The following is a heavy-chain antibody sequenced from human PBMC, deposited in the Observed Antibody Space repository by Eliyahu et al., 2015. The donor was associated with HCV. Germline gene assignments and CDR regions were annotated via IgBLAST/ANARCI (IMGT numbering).Heavy chain of an antibody. J-gene: IGHJ3*02. Sequence: EVQLLESGGGLVQPGGSLRLSCAASGFTFSSYAMSWVRQAPGKGLEWVSAISGSGGSTYYADSVKGRFTISRDNSKNTLYLQMNSLRAEDTAVYYCAKVEWVLWSGYPSGAFDIWGQGTMVTVSS. D-gene: IGHD3-3*01. CDR1: GFTFSSYA. CDR3: AKVEWVLWSGYPSGAFDI. V-gene: IGHV3-23*01. CDR2: ISGSGGST.